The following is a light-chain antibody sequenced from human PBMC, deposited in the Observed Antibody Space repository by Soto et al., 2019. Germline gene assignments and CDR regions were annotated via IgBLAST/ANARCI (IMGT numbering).Light chain of an antibody. CDR1: SSNIGAGYD. Sequence: QSALTQPPSVSGAPGQGVTISCTGSSSNIGAGYDVHWYQQLPGTAPKLLIYGNSNRPSGVPDRFSGSKSGTSASLAITGLQAEDEADYYCQSYDSSLSGNVFGSGTQLTVL. J-gene: IGLJ6*01. CDR2: GNS. CDR3: QSYDSSLSGNV. V-gene: IGLV1-40*01.